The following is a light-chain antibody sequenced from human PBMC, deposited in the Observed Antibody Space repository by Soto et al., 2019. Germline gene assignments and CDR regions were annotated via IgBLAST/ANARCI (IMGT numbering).Light chain of an antibody. CDR1: SSNIGSNS. V-gene: IGLV1-44*01. Sequence: QSVLTQPPSASGTPGQRVTISCSGSSSNIGSNSVNWYQQLPGTAPKLLIYSNDRRPSGVPDRFSGSKSGTSASLAISGLQSEDEADYYCAAWDDSLNGYVFGTGTQPTVL. CDR3: AAWDDSLNGYV. J-gene: IGLJ1*01. CDR2: SND.